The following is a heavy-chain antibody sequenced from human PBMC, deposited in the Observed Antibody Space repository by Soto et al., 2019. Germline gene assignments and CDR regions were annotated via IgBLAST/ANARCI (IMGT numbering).Heavy chain of an antibody. V-gene: IGHV4-34*01. Sequence: SETLSLTCAVYGGSFSGYYWSWIRQPPGKGLEWLGEINHSGSTNYNPSLKSRVTISVDTSKNQFSLKLSSVTAADTAVYYCARWGAGRSYYYYGMDVWGQGTTVTVSS. CDR2: INHSGST. CDR3: ARWGAGRSYYYYGMDV. CDR1: GGSFSGYY. J-gene: IGHJ6*02. D-gene: IGHD6-13*01.